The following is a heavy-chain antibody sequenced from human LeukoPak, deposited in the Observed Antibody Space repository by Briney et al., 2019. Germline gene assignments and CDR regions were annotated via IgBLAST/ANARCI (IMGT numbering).Heavy chain of an antibody. D-gene: IGHD2-2*01. CDR3: AKGSQYQLLSYYFDY. CDR2: ISWNSGSI. CDR1: GFTFDDYA. V-gene: IGHV3-9*01. J-gene: IGHJ4*02. Sequence: GGSLRLSCAASGFTFDDYAMHWARQAQGKGLEGVSGISWNSGSIGYADSVKGRFTISRDNAKNSLYLQMNSLRAEDTALYYCAKGSQYQLLSYYFDYWGQGTLVTVSS.